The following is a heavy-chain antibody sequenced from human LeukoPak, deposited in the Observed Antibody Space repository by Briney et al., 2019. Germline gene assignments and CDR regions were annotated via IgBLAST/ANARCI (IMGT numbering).Heavy chain of an antibody. CDR3: ARLGYQLLRDNWFDP. Sequence: GGSLRLSCAASGFTFSSYAMSWVRQAPGKGLEWVSASSGSGGRTHYADSVKGRFTISRDNSKNTLNLQMNSLRAEDTAVYYCARLGYQLLRDNWFDPWGQGTLVTVSS. V-gene: IGHV3-23*01. J-gene: IGHJ5*02. CDR1: GFTFSSYA. CDR2: SSGSGGRT. D-gene: IGHD2-2*01.